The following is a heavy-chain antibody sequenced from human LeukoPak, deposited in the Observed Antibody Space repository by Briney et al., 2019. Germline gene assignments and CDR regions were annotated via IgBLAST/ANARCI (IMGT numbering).Heavy chain of an antibody. Sequence: GGSLRLSCTASGSPFIEYSMNWVRQVPGKGLEWIAYIGIDSGNTKYADSVKGRFTIPADKTKNSLYLQMNSLRVDDTAVYYCARDHNYAFDNWGQGTLVSVAS. V-gene: IGHV3-48*01. J-gene: IGHJ4*02. CDR1: GSPFIEYS. D-gene: IGHD1-1*01. CDR3: ARDHNYAFDN. CDR2: IGIDSGNT.